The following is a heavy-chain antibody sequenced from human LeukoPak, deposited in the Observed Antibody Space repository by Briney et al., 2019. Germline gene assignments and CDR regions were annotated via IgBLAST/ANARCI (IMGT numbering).Heavy chain of an antibody. CDR2: IYYSGST. CDR1: GGSISSYY. CDR3: ARGYTTDYYFRDV. J-gene: IGHJ6*03. V-gene: IGHV4-59*01. D-gene: IGHD1-14*01. Sequence: PSETLSLTCTVSGGSISSYYWSWIRQPPGKGLEWIGYIYYSGSTNYNPSLKSRVTISVDTSKNQFSLKLSSVTAADTAVYYCARGYTTDYYFRDVWGKGTTVTVSS.